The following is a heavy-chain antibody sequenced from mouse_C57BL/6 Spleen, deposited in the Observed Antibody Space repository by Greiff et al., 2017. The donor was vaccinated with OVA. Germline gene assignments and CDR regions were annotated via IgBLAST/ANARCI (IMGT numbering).Heavy chain of an antibody. CDR3: TRRGTGYFDY. Sequence: QVQLKESGAELVRPGASVTLSCKASGYTFTDYEMHWVKQTPVHGLEWIGAIDPETGGTAYNQKFKGKAILTADKSSSTAYMERRSLTSEDSAVYYCTRRGTGYFDYWGQGTTLTVSS. D-gene: IGHD3-3*01. V-gene: IGHV1-15*01. CDR2: IDPETGGT. J-gene: IGHJ2*01. CDR1: GYTFTDYE.